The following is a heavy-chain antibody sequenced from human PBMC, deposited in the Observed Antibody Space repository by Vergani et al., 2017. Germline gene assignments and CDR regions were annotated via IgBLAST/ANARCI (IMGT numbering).Heavy chain of an antibody. Sequence: QLQLQESGPGLVKPSETLSLTCTVSGGSISSSSYYWGWIRQPPGKGLEWIGYIYYSGSTNYNPSLKSRVTISVDTSKNQFSLKLSSVTAADTAVYYCARDSQDYYDSSGYNRYYYYYGMDVWGQGTTVTVSS. D-gene: IGHD3-22*01. CDR2: IYYSGST. J-gene: IGHJ6*02. CDR3: ARDSQDYYDSSGYNRYYYYYGMDV. CDR1: GGSISSSSYY. V-gene: IGHV4-61*05.